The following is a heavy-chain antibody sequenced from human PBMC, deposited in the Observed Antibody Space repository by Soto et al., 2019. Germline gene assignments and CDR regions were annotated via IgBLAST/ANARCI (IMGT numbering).Heavy chain of an antibody. CDR3: ARDPNGDYIGAFDF. CDR1: TFTFSTYA. CDR2: ITGNRGRT. Sequence: EVQLLESGGGLVQPGGSLRLSCAASTFTFSTYAMTWVRQAPGGGLEWVASITGNRGRTSYADSLKGRFSISRDKSKNTLYLQMNSLSAEDTAIYYCARDPNGDYIGAFDFWGQGILVTVSS. J-gene: IGHJ3*01. D-gene: IGHD4-17*01. V-gene: IGHV3-23*01.